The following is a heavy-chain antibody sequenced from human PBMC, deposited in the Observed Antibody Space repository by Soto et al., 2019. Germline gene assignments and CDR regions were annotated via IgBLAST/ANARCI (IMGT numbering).Heavy chain of an antibody. CDR1: GFTFSSYA. CDR2: ISYDGSNK. J-gene: IGHJ5*02. D-gene: IGHD6-13*01. CDR3: ARDDESSSWYGDVGFDP. Sequence: QVQLVESGGGVVQPGRSLRLSCAASGFTFSSYAMHWVRQAPGKGLEWVAVISYDGSNKYYADSVKGRFTISRDNSKNTLYLQMNSLRAEDMVVYYCARDDESSSWYGDVGFDPWGQGTLVTVSS. V-gene: IGHV3-30-3*01.